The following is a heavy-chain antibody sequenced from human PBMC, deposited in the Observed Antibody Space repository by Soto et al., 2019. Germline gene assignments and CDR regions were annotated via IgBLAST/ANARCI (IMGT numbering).Heavy chain of an antibody. CDR1: GFTFRTYG. V-gene: IGHV3-30*18. CDR2: ISYDGSNK. Sequence: QVQLVESGGGVVQPGRSLRLSCAASGFTFRTYGMHWVRQAPGKGLEWVAVISYDGSNKYYVDSVKGRFTISRDNSKNTLYPQMNSLRAEDTAVYYCAKGHRDDLVGATTGGWYFDLWGRGTLVTVSS. CDR3: AKGHRDDLVGATTGGWYFDL. D-gene: IGHD1-26*01. J-gene: IGHJ2*01.